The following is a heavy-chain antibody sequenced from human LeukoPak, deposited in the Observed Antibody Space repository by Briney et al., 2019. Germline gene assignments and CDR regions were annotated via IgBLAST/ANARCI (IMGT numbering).Heavy chain of an antibody. CDR3: ASSGYYDYYFDY. J-gene: IGHJ4*02. Sequence: GGSLRLSCAASGFTFSIYGMIWVRQAPGKGLEWVSGISGSSDSTYYADSVKGRFTISRDNSKSTLTLQMNSLRAEDTALYYCASSGYYDYYFDYWGQGTLVTVSS. CDR2: ISGSSDST. D-gene: IGHD3-22*01. V-gene: IGHV3-23*01. CDR1: GFTFSIYG.